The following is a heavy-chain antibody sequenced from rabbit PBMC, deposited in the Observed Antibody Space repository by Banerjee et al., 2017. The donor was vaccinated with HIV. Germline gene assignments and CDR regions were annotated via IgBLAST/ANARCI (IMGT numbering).Heavy chain of an antibody. J-gene: IGHJ4*01. Sequence: QEQLVESGGGLVQPEGSLTLTCTASGFSFSSSYYMSWVRQAPGKGLESIAYIYTGSSDSTYYASWAKGRFTISKTSSTTVTLQMTSLTAADTATYFCARGGTAGGDGFSLWGPGTLVTVS. CDR2: IYTGSSDST. D-gene: IGHD2-1*01. CDR3: ARGGTAGGDGFSL. V-gene: IGHV1S45*01. CDR1: GFSFSSSYY.